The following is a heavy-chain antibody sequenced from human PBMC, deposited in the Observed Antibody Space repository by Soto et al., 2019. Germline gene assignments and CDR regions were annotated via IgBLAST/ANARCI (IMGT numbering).Heavy chain of an antibody. D-gene: IGHD3-3*01. CDR2: IYYSGST. V-gene: IGHV4-39*01. Sequence: SETLSLTCTVSGGSISSSSYYWGWIRQPPGKGLEWIGSIYYSGSTYYNPSLKSRVTISVDTSKNQFSLKLSSVTAADTAVYYCARNRPHEGEWFPNWFDPWGQGTLVTVSS. CDR3: ARNRPHEGEWFPNWFDP. J-gene: IGHJ5*02. CDR1: GGSISSSSYY.